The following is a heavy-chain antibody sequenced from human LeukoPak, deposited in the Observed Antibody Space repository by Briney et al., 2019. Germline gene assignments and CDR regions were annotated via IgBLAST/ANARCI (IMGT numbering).Heavy chain of an antibody. D-gene: IGHD3-22*01. CDR2: IYHSGST. Sequence: SQTLSLTCAVSGGSISSGGYSWSWIRQPPGKGLEWIGYIYHSGSTYYNPSLKSRVTISVDRSKNQFSLKLSSVTAADTAVYYCARGHYYDSSGYAFDIWGQGTMVTVSS. J-gene: IGHJ3*02. CDR1: GGSISSGGYS. V-gene: IGHV4-30-2*01. CDR3: ARGHYYDSSGYAFDI.